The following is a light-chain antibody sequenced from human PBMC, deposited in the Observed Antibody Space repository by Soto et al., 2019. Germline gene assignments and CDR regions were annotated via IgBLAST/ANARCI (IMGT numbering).Light chain of an antibody. V-gene: IGKV1-13*02. CDR2: DAS. CDR1: QGISSA. J-gene: IGKJ4*01. Sequence: AIQLTQSPSSLSASVGDRVTITCRASQGISSALAWYQQKPGKAPKLLIYDASSLESGVPSRFSGSGSGTEFTLTISSLQPADFATYYCQQFNSYPLTFGGGTKVEIK. CDR3: QQFNSYPLT.